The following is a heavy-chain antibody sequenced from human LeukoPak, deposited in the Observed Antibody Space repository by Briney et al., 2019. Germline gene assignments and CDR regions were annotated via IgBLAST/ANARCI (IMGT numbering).Heavy chain of an antibody. V-gene: IGHV3-30*18. J-gene: IGHJ4*02. CDR2: ISDDGSNK. Sequence: GGSLRLSCAASGFTFSSYGMHWVRQAPGKGLEWVAVISDDGSNKYYADSVKGRFTISRDNSKNTLYLQMNSLRAEDTAVYYCAKDRWVLNIVVVPALDYWGQGTLVTVSS. CDR3: AKDRWVLNIVVVPALDY. D-gene: IGHD2-2*01. CDR1: GFTFSSYG.